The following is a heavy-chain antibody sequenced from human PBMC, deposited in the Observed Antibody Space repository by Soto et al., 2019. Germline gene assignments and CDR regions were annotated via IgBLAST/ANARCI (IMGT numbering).Heavy chain of an antibody. V-gene: IGHV4-34*01. J-gene: IGHJ4*02. CDR2: INHSVST. D-gene: IGHD5-18*01. CDR1: GGSFSGYY. Sequence: SETLSLTCAVYGGSFSGYYWSWIRQPPGKGLEWIGEINHSVSTNYNPSLKSRVTISVDTSKNQFSLKLSSVTAADTAVYYCARGMFQWIPKLFDYWGQGTLVTVSS. CDR3: ARGMFQWIPKLFDY.